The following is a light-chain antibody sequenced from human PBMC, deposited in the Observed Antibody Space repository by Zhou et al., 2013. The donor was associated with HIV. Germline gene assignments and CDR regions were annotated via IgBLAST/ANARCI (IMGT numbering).Light chain of an antibody. Sequence: DIQMTQSPSSVSASVGDRVTITCRASQGISGWLAWYQQRPGKAPKLLIYGASTLQSGAPLRFSGSGSGTDFTLTISSLQPEDFAAYYCQQSYSTPLTFGGGTKVEIK. CDR3: QQSYSTPLT. J-gene: IGKJ4*01. CDR1: QGISGW. V-gene: IGKV1-12*01. CDR2: GAS.